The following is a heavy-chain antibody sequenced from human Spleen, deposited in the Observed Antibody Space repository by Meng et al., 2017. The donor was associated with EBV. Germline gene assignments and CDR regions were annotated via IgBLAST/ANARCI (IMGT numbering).Heavy chain of an antibody. CDR2: VNPSGTT. CDR3: ARAFSTSGWFDP. J-gene: IGHJ5*02. Sequence: VGLRLVGAGLLKASETPSLAGAARGRSLRGFYWTWIRQAPGKGLEWIGEVNPSGTTSYNPSLKSRVTMSVDTSKNQFSLKLSSVTAADTAVYYCARAFSTSGWFDPWGQGTLVTVSS. V-gene: IGHV4-34*01. D-gene: IGHD3/OR15-3a*01. CDR1: GRSLRGFY.